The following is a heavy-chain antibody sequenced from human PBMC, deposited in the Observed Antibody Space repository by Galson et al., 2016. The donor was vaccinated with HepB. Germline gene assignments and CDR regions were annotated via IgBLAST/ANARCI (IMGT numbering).Heavy chain of an antibody. D-gene: IGHD2-2*01. CDR1: GFTFGDYA. CDR2: IRSRGYGGTT. J-gene: IGHJ6*02. Sequence: SLRLSCAGSGFTFGDYAMSWFRQAPGKGLEWVGFIRSRGYGGTTEHAASVKGRFTISRDDSKSNAYLQMNSLKTEDTGVYYCTRDQQDCSSPSCYGYDMDVWGQGTRVTVSS. V-gene: IGHV3-49*03. CDR3: TRDQQDCSSPSCYGYDMDV.